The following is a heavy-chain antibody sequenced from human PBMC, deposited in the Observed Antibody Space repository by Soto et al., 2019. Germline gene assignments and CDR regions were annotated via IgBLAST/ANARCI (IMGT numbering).Heavy chain of an antibody. J-gene: IGHJ4*02. V-gene: IGHV3-9*01. D-gene: IGHD6-13*01. CDR1: GFTFDDYA. Sequence: EVQLVESGGGLVQPGRSLRLSCAASGFTFDDYAMHWVRQAPAKGLEWVSGISWNSGSIGYADSVKGRFTISRDNAKNSLYLQMNSLRAEDTALYYCAKDIAAAGSDYFDYWGQGTLVTVSS. CDR2: ISWNSGSI. CDR3: AKDIAAAGSDYFDY.